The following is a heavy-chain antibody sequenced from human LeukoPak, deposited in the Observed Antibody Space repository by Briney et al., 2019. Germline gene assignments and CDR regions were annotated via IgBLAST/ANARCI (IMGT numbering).Heavy chain of an antibody. CDR2: ISGSGGST. D-gene: IGHD2/OR15-2a*01. CDR1: GFTFSSYA. V-gene: IGHV3-23*01. Sequence: GGSLRLSCAASGFTFSSYAMSWVRQAPGKGLEWVSAISGSGGSTYYADSVKGRFTISRDNSKNTLYLQMNSLRAEDTAVYFCARVRDYILFSKWGILDYWGQGTLVTVSS. J-gene: IGHJ4*02. CDR3: ARVRDYILFSKWGILDY.